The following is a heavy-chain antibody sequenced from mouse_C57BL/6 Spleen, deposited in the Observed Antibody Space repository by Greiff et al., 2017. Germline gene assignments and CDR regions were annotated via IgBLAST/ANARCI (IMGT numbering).Heavy chain of an antibody. V-gene: IGHV10-3*01. D-gene: IGHD6-2*01. CDR1: GFNFNNYA. CDR2: IRSKSSNYAT. CDR3: VRGSYSWYYDAMDY. Sequence: EVQLVESGGGLVQPTGSLKLSCAASGFNFNNYAMHWVRQAPGKGLEWVARIRSKSSNYATYYADSVKGIFTISSDDSQSMLYLQLNNLTPEYTAMYYCVRGSYSWYYDAMDYWGQVTSVTVSS. J-gene: IGHJ4*01.